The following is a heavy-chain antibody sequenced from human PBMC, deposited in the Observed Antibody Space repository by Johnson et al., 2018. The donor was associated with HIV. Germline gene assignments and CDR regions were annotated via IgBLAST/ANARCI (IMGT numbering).Heavy chain of an antibody. CDR3: VTRDPTHRPGAFDI. CDR1: GFTFSSYD. D-gene: IGHD1-14*01. CDR2: IVTAGDT. Sequence: VQLVESGGGLVQPGGSLRLSCAASGFTFSSYDMHWVRQATGKGLEWVSAIVTAGDTYYPGSVKGRFTISRENAKNSLYLQMNSLRAEDTAVYYCVTRDPTHRPGAFDIWGQGTMVTVSS. J-gene: IGHJ3*02. V-gene: IGHV3-13*01.